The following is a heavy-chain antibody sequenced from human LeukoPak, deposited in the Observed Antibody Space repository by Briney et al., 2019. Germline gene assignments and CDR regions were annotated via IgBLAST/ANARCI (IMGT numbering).Heavy chain of an antibody. CDR3: ARLRPNGVSRTGPSY. V-gene: IGHV4-34*01. Sequence: SETLSLTCVAHGGSFSGYYWSWIRQPPGKGLEWIGEIHHDGTTNYNPSLKSRVAIVVDTSTHQFSLNLTSVTAADTAVYFCARLRPNGVSRTGPSYCGQGTLVTVSS. J-gene: IGHJ4*02. CDR2: IHHDGTT. D-gene: IGHD2-8*01. CDR1: GGSFSGYY.